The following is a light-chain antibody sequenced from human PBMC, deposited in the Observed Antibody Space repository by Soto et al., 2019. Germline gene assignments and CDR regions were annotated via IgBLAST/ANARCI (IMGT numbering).Light chain of an antibody. V-gene: IGKV3-11*01. Sequence: EIVLTQSPVTLSLSPGERAILSCRASQSFSSYLAWYQHKPGQAPRLLIYDATNRAPGIPARFSGSGSGTDFSLTISSLEPEDFAVYYCQQRSGWPPRLTFDGGTKVEIK. J-gene: IGKJ4*01. CDR2: DAT. CDR1: QSFSSY. CDR3: QQRSGWPPRLT.